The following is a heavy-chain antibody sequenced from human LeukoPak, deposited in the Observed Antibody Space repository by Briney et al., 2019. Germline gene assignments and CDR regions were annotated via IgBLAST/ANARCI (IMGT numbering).Heavy chain of an antibody. CDR1: GFTFDDYA. CDR3: AKSPLYYYDSSGYPDH. J-gene: IGHJ4*02. CDR2: ISWNSGSI. V-gene: IGHV3-9*01. D-gene: IGHD3-22*01. Sequence: GRSLRLSCAASGFTFDDYAMHWVRQAPGKGLEWVSGISWNSGSIGYADSVKGRFTISRDNAKNSLYLQMNSLRAEDTALYYCAKSPLYYYDSSGYPDHWGQGTLVTVSS.